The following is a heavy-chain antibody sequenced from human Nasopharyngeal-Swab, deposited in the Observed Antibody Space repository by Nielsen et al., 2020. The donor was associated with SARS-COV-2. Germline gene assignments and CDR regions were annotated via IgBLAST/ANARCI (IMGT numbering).Heavy chain of an antibody. V-gene: IGHV3-30*18. CDR3: ANSLLWFGELLY. J-gene: IGHJ4*02. CDR1: GFTFSSYV. Sequence: GESLKISCAASGFTFSSYVMHWVRQAPGKGLEWVAVISYDGSNKYYADSVKGRFTISRDNSKSTLYLQMNSLRAEDTAVYYCANSLLWFGELLYWGQGTLVTVSS. CDR2: ISYDGSNK. D-gene: IGHD3-10*01.